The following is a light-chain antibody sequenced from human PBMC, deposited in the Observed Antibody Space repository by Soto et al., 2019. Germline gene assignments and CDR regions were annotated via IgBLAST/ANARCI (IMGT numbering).Light chain of an antibody. J-gene: IGKJ5*01. CDR3: QQRSNRPIT. V-gene: IGKV3-11*01. CDR2: DTS. Sequence: EIVLTQSPATLSLSPGERATLSCRASQSVSSYLAWYQQKPGQAPRLLIYDTSNRATGIPARFSGSGSGTDFTHTISSLEPEDFAVYYCQQRSNRPITFGQGTRLEIK. CDR1: QSVSSY.